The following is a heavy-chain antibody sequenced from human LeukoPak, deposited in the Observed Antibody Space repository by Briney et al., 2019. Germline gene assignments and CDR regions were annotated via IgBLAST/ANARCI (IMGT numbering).Heavy chain of an antibody. CDR1: GYTFTSYY. CDR2: INPSGGST. D-gene: IGHD6-19*01. Sequence: ASVKVSCKASGYTFTSYYMHWVRQAPGQGLEWMGIINPSGGSTSYAQKFQGRVTMTRDMSTSTVYMELSSLRSEDTAVYYCARDDHSSGWYLPFDYWGQGTLVTVSS. V-gene: IGHV1-46*01. CDR3: ARDDHSSGWYLPFDY. J-gene: IGHJ4*02.